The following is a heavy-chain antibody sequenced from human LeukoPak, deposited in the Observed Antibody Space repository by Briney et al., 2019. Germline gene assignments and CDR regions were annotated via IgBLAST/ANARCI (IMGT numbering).Heavy chain of an antibody. V-gene: IGHV1-69*05. CDR2: INPIFGTA. CDR1: GGTFSSYA. J-gene: IGHJ3*02. CDR3: ARPLEYSSASTSAAFDI. D-gene: IGHD6-6*01. Sequence: SVKVSCTASGGTFSSYAISWVRQAPGQGLEWMGGINPIFGTANNPHKFKGRDTMTTDESTSIADMELSSLRSEDTGVYYCARPLEYSSASTSAAFDIWGQGTMVTVSS.